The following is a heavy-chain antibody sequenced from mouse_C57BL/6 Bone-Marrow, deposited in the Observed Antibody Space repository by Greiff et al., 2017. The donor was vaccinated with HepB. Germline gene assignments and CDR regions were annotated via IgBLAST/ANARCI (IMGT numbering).Heavy chain of an antibody. D-gene: IGHD2-14*01. Sequence: VKLQESGAELVRPGTSVKVSCKASGYAFTNYLIEWVKQRPGQGLEWIGVINPGSGGTNYNEKFKGKATLTADKSSSTAYMQLSSLTSEDSAVYFCARGVPPWFAYWGQGTLVTVSA. CDR2: INPGSGGT. CDR3: ARGVPPWFAY. CDR1: GYAFTNYL. V-gene: IGHV1-54*01. J-gene: IGHJ3*01.